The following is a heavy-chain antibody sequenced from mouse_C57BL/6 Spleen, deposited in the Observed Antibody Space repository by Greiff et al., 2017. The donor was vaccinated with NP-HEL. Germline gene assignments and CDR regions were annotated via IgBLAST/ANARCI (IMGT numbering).Heavy chain of an antibody. CDR3: ARSNWDNYAMDY. V-gene: IGHV1-85*01. J-gene: IGHJ4*01. CDR2: IYPRDGSP. CDR1: GYTFTSYD. D-gene: IGHD4-1*01. Sequence: VQLQQSGPELVKPGASVKLSCKASGYTFTSYDINWVKQRPGQGLEWIGWIYPRDGSPKYNEQFKGEATLTVDTSSSTAYMELHSLTSEDSAVYFCARSNWDNYAMDYWGQGTSVTVSS.